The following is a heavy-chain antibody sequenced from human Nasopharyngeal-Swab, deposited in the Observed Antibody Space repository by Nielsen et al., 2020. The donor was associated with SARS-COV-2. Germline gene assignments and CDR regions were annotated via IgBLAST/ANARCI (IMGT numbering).Heavy chain of an antibody. Sequence: SETLSLTCAVYGGAFSGFYWSWIRQSPGEGLEWIGEINPSGGTDYNPSLKSRVSMSVDTSKNQVFLKLKAVTAADTGLYYCARGRRERATRYYYYGMDVWGQGTTVSVS. J-gene: IGHJ6*02. D-gene: IGHD1-1*01. CDR1: GGAFSGFY. CDR2: INPSGGT. CDR3: ARGRRERATRYYYYGMDV. V-gene: IGHV4-34*01.